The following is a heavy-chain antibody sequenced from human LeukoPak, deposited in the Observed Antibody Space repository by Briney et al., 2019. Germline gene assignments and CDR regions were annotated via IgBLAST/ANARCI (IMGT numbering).Heavy chain of an antibody. CDR1: GFTFSSYW. Sequence: GGSLRLSCAASGFTFSSYWMHWVRQAPGKGLVWVSRINSDGSSTSYADSVKGRFTISRDNAKNTLYLQMNSLRAEDTAVYYCARAASVAGTYALNHWGQGTLVTVSS. D-gene: IGHD6-19*01. CDR2: INSDGSST. V-gene: IGHV3-74*01. J-gene: IGHJ4*02. CDR3: ARAASVAGTYALNH.